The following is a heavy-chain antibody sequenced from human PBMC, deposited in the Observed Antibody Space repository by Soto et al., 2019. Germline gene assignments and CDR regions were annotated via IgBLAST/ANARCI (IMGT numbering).Heavy chain of an antibody. CDR2: ISPYNRNT. J-gene: IGHJ4*02. Sequence: VQLVQSGAEVKKPGASVKVSCKASGYPFSRIGISWVRQAPGQGLEWMGWISPYNRNTYYAQRLQGRVTMTTDTSTSTGYMERRRLRSEDRDVYFCARDLDCSGNYYTAYWGQGTLDTVSS. CDR1: GYPFSRIG. CDR3: ARDLDCSGNYYTAY. D-gene: IGHD3-10*02. V-gene: IGHV1-18*01.